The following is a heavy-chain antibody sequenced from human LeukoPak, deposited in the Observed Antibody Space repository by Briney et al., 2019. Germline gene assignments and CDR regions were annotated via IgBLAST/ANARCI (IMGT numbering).Heavy chain of an antibody. CDR3: ARVGDIVVVHSFDP. V-gene: IGHV1-18*01. CDR2: ISAYNGNT. CDR1: GYTFTSYG. Sequence: RASLKVSCKASGYTFTSYGISWVRQAPGQGLEWIGWISAYNGNTNYAQKLQGRVTMTTDTSTSTAYMELRSLRSDDTAVYYCARVGDIVVVHSFDPWGQGTLVTVSS. J-gene: IGHJ5*02. D-gene: IGHD2-2*01.